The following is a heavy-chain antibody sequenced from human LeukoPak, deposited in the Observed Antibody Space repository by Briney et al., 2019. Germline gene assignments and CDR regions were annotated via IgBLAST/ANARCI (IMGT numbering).Heavy chain of an antibody. J-gene: IGHJ4*02. CDR3: ARALSSWYNFDY. Sequence: ASVTVSCKASGYTFTGYYMHCVRQAPGQGLEWMGWINPNSGGTNYAQKFQGWVTMTRDTSISTAYMELSRLRSDDTAVCYCARALSSWYNFDYWGQGTLVTVSS. CDR2: INPNSGGT. V-gene: IGHV1-2*04. CDR1: GYTFTGYY. D-gene: IGHD6-13*01.